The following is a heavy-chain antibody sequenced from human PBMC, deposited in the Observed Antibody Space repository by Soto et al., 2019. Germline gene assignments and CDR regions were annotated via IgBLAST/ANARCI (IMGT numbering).Heavy chain of an antibody. CDR1: GGTFSSYT. CDR3: ARDAIYCSGGSGYPYAFDY. D-gene: IGHD2-15*01. J-gene: IGHJ4*02. Sequence: QVQLVQSGAEVKKPGSSVKVSCKASGGTFSSYTISWVRQAPGQGLEWMGRIIPILGIANYAQKFPGRVTISADKSTSTAYMELSSLRSEDTAVYYCARDAIYCSGGSGYPYAFDYWGPGTLVTVSS. CDR2: IIPILGIA. V-gene: IGHV1-69*08.